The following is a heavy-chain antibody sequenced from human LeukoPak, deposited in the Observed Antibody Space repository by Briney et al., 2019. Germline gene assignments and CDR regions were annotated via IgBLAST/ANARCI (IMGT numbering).Heavy chain of an antibody. CDR3: ARVRGGDYPNDY. CDR1: GFTFSSYE. V-gene: IGHV3-48*03. Sequence: PGGSLRLSCAASGFTFSSYEMNWVCQAPGKGLEWVSYISSSGSTIYYADSVKGRFTISRDNAKNSLYLQMNSLRAEDTALYYCARVRGGDYPNDYWGQGTLVTVSS. J-gene: IGHJ4*02. CDR2: ISSSGSTI. D-gene: IGHD4-17*01.